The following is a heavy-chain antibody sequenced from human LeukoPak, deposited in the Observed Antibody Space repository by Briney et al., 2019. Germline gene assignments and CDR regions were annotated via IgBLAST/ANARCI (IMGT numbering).Heavy chain of an antibody. CDR2: IKSDGSST. CDR1: GFTFSSYW. CDR3: AKATGYLL. J-gene: IGHJ4*02. V-gene: IGHV3-74*01. Sequence: GGSLRLSCAASGFTFSSYWMHWVRQAPGKGLVWVSRIKSDGSSTSSADSVKGRFTISRDNAKNTLYLQMNSLRAEDTAVYYCAKATGYLLWGQGTLVTVSS. D-gene: IGHD1-14*01.